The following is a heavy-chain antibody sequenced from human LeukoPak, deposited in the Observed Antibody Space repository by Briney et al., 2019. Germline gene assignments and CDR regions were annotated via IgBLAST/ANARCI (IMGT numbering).Heavy chain of an antibody. CDR2: ISGSGGST. V-gene: IGHV3-23*01. J-gene: IGHJ6*02. CDR1: GFTFSSYA. Sequence: GGSLRLSCAASGFTFSSYAMSWVRQAPGKGLECVSAISGSGGSTYYADSVKGRFTISRDNSKNTLYLQMNSLRAEDTAVYYCGGSHYYYYGMDVWGQGTTVTVSS. CDR3: GGSHYYYYGMDV. D-gene: IGHD3-10*01.